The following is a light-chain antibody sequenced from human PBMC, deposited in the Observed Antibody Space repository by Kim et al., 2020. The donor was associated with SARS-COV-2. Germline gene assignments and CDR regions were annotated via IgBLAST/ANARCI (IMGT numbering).Light chain of an antibody. J-gene: IGKJ1*01. Sequence: ASVGDRVTIPCRASQDISTNVAWYQQKPGKVPNLLIYDASALQSGVPSRFSGSGSGTDFTLAISSLQPEDVATYYCQKYNGAPWTFGQGTKVDIK. CDR2: DAS. V-gene: IGKV1-27*01. CDR1: QDISTN. CDR3: QKYNGAPWT.